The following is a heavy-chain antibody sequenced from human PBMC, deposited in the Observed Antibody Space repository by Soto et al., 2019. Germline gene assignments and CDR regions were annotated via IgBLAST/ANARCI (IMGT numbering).Heavy chain of an antibody. CDR2: IYYSGST. CDR1: GGSISSSSYY. D-gene: IGHD2-2*02. CDR3: AGIPAAIGVGWFDP. J-gene: IGHJ5*02. V-gene: IGHV4-39*01. Sequence: QLQLQESGPGLVKPSETLSLTCTVSGGSISSSSYYWGWIRQPPGKGLEGIGSIYYSGSTYYNPSLKSRVAISVDTSRIQFSLKLSSVTAADTAVYYGAGIPAAIGVGWFDPWGQGTLVTVSS.